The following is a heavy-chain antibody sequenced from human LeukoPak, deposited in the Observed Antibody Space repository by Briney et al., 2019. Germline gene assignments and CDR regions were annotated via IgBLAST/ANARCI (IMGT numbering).Heavy chain of an antibody. CDR1: GVTFSSYW. CDR3: AVADFWGGYYTA. D-gene: IGHD3-3*01. Sequence: GGSLRLSCAASGVTFSSYWMHWVRQAPGKGLVWVSRINSDGGSTSYADSVKGRFTISRDNAKNTVSLEMNSLRAEDTAMYYCAVADFWGGYYTAWGQGTLVTVSS. CDR2: INSDGGST. J-gene: IGHJ5*02. V-gene: IGHV3-74*01.